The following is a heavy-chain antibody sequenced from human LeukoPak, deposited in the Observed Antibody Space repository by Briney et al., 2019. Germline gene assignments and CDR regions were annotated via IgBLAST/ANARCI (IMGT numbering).Heavy chain of an antibody. CDR1: GGTFSNYA. D-gene: IGHD1-26*01. J-gene: IGHJ4*02. CDR3: AREESIGRYQFLHEY. V-gene: IGHV1-18*01. Sequence: EASVKVSCKASGGTFSNYAISWVRQAPGQGLEWMGWISPYNGNTKYLQKFQGRVTMTTDTSTSTASMEVRSLRSDDTAVYYCAREESIGRYQFLHEYWGQGTLVTVSS. CDR2: ISPYNGNT.